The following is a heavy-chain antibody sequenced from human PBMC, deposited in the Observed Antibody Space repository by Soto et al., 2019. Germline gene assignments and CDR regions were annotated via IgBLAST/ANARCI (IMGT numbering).Heavy chain of an antibody. D-gene: IGHD3-9*01. Sequence: GESLKISCKGSGYSFTSYWIGWVRQIPGKGLEWMGIIYPGDSDTRYSPSFQGQVTISADKSISTAYLQWSSLKASDTAMYYCARLGGVGLLRYFDWLLSLDVWGQGTTVTVSS. CDR1: GYSFTSYW. CDR3: ARLGGVGLLRYFDWLLSLDV. J-gene: IGHJ6*02. V-gene: IGHV5-51*01. CDR2: IYPGDSDT.